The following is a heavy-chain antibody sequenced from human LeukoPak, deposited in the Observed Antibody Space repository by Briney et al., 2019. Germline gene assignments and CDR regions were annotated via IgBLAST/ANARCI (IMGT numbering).Heavy chain of an antibody. V-gene: IGHV3-48*03. J-gene: IGHJ4*02. CDR1: GFSFNTYE. D-gene: IGHD6-13*01. CDR3: ARAPSSSNLLVFDY. CDR2: ISSGGTTI. Sequence: GGSLRLSCAASGFSFNTYEMNWVRQAPGKGLEGVSYISSGGTTIYYADSVKGRFTISRDNAKNSLYLQMNSLRAEDTAVYYCARAPSSSNLLVFDYWGQGTLVTVSS.